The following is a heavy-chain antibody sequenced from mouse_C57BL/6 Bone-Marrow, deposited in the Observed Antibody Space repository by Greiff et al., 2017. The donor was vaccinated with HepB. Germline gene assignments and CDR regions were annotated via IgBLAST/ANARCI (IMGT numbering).Heavy chain of an antibody. CDR3: ASLYYYGSSFDY. CDR1: GFTFTDYY. J-gene: IGHJ2*01. D-gene: IGHD1-1*01. V-gene: IGHV7-3*01. Sequence: EVKVVESGGGLVQPGGSLSLSCAASGFTFTDYYMSWVRQPPGKALEWLGFIRNKANGYTTEYSASVKGRFTISRDNSQSILYLQMNALRAEDSATYYCASLYYYGSSFDYWGQGTTLTVSS. CDR2: IRNKANGYTT.